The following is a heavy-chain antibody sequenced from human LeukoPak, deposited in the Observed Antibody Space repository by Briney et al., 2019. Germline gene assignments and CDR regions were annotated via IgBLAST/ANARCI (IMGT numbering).Heavy chain of an antibody. Sequence: ASVKVSCKASGYTFTGHYIHWVRHAPGQGLDWMGWINPNNGGTNSAQKFQGRVTLTRDTSMSTAYMELSRLRSDDAAVYYCARSMAGTFCYWGQGTLVTVSS. CDR1: GYTFTGHY. CDR2: INPNNGGT. CDR3: ARSMAGTFCY. J-gene: IGHJ4*02. V-gene: IGHV1-2*02. D-gene: IGHD6-19*01.